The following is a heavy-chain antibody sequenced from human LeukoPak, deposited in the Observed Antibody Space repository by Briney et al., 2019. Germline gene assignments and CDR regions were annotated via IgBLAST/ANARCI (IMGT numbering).Heavy chain of an antibody. CDR2: IYYSGST. Sequence: SETLSLTCTVSGGSFSSNGYYWGWVRQPPGKGLEWIGSIYYSGSTYYNPSLKSRVTISVDTSKKQFSLKLSSVTAADTAVYYCARRSLVRTVGYYYGMDVWGQGTTVTVSS. D-gene: IGHD1-26*01. CDR1: GGSFSSNGYY. CDR3: ARRSLVRTVGYYYGMDV. V-gene: IGHV4-39*07. J-gene: IGHJ6*02.